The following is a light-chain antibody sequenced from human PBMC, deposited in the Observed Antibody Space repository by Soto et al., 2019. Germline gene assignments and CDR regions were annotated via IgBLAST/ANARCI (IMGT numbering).Light chain of an antibody. CDR2: GAS. V-gene: IGKV3-15*01. Sequence: EIVVTQSPATRSVSPGERATLSCRASQSVSGNLAWYQQKPGQAPRLLIYGASTRATGIPARFSGSGSGTEFTLTISSLQSEDFAIYYCQQYNNWPLTCGQGTRLEIE. J-gene: IGKJ5*01. CDR3: QQYNNWPLT. CDR1: QSVSGN.